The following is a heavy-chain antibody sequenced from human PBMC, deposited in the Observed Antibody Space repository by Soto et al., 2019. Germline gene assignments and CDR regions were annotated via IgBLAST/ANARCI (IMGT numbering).Heavy chain of an antibody. Sequence: ASVKVSSKASGFSFTGYYIHWLRQAPGQGLEWLGWLNAHSGGPEYAQTFQGRVNLTRDTSIATAYLPLTSLTSADPALYYCAKDLTRQLAYWLDPWGQGTQVTVSS. CDR3: AKDLTRQLAYWLDP. CDR1: GFSFTGYY. D-gene: IGHD6-6*01. J-gene: IGHJ5*02. V-gene: IGHV1-2*02. CDR2: LNAHSGGP.